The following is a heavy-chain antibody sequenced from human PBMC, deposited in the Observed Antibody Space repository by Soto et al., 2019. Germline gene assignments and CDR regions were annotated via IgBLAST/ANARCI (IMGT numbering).Heavy chain of an antibody. J-gene: IGHJ4*02. CDR2: IFHSGTT. V-gene: IGHV4-59*01. D-gene: IGHD6-6*01. CDR3: ARGCIRYSSTSSGVGGVDY. CDR1: GASISSSY. Sequence: SETLSLTCTVSGASISSSYWSWIRQPPGKGLEWIGYIFHSGTTNYNPSLKSRVTISVDTSKNQFSLNLSSLTTADTAVYFCARGCIRYSSTSSGVGGVDYWGLGPLVTGS.